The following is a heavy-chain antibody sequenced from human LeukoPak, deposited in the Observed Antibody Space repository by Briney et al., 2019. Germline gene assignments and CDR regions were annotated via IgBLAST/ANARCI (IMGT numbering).Heavy chain of an antibody. CDR1: GGSIIGHY. V-gene: IGHV4-59*08. J-gene: IGHJ3*02. CDR3: ARHISGSVAFDI. D-gene: IGHD1-20*01. CDR2: IYHSGST. Sequence: SETLSLTCSVFGGSIIGHYWSWIRQPPGKGLEWLGYIYHSGSTKYNPSLESRVTISVDTSKNQFSLKVSSVTAADTAMYHCARHISGSVAFDIWGQGTMVTVSS.